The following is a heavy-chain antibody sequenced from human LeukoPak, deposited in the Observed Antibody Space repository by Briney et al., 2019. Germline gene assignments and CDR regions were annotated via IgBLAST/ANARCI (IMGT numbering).Heavy chain of an antibody. V-gene: IGHV3-23*01. CDR3: AKSLGSYYTPYYYGMDV. Sequence: GGSLRLSCAASGFTFSSYAMSWVRQAPGKGLEWVSAISGSGGSTYYADSVKGRFTISRDNSKNMLYLQMNSLRAEDTAVYYCAKSLGSYYTPYYYGMDVWGQGTTVTVSS. CDR1: GFTFSSYA. D-gene: IGHD3-10*01. CDR2: ISGSGGST. J-gene: IGHJ6*02.